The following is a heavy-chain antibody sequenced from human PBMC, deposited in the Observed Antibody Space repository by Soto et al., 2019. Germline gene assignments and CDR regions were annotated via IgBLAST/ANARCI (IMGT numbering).Heavy chain of an antibody. CDR3: ARGPDDSDVPRWDY. V-gene: IGHV1-69*01. D-gene: IGHD4-17*01. CDR2: IIPIFGTV. CDR1: GGTFSSYA. J-gene: IGHJ4*02. Sequence: QVQLVQSGAEVKKPGSSVKVSCKASGGTFSSYAISWVRQAPGQGLEWMGGIIPIFGTVNYAQKFQGRVTITADDSTSTAYMELSSLRSDDTAVYYCARGPDDSDVPRWDYWGQGTLVTVSS.